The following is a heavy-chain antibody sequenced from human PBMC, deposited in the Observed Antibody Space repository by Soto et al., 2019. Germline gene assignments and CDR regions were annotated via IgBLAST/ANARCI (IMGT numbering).Heavy chain of an antibody. CDR3: ARDTYCSGGICPPLYYYHGIDA. Sequence: ASVKVSCKASGYTFPSYGISWVRQAPGQGLEWMGWISAHNANRNYAQKIQGRVTMTTDTSTSTAYMELRSLRSDDTAVYYCARDTYCSGGICPPLYYYHGIDACAQGT. J-gene: IGHJ6*02. CDR2: ISAHNANR. CDR1: GYTFPSYG. V-gene: IGHV1-18*01. D-gene: IGHD2-15*01.